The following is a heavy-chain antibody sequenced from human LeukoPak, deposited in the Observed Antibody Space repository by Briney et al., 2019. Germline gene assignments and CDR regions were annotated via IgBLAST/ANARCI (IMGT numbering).Heavy chain of an antibody. D-gene: IGHD4-11*01. Sequence: PSETLSLTCTVSGGSISSYYWSWIRQPPGKGLEWIGYIYYSGSTNYNPSLKSRVTISVDTSKNQFSLKLSSVTAADTAVYYCAREWPGQSYNWFDPWGQGTLVTVSS. J-gene: IGHJ5*02. CDR3: AREWPGQSYNWFDP. CDR1: GGSISSYY. CDR2: IYYSGST. V-gene: IGHV4-59*01.